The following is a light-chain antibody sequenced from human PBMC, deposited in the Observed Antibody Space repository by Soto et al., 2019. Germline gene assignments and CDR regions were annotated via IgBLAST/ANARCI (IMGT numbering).Light chain of an antibody. V-gene: IGLV2-14*01. J-gene: IGLJ3*02. Sequence: QSALTQPASLSASPGQSITISCSGSSSDVGGYNYVSWYQQHPGKVPRLIIYEVSNRPSGVSDRFSSSKSGNTASLTISGLQADDEGDYYCSSFSISTTPVLFGGGTKLTVL. CDR1: SSDVGGYNY. CDR3: SSFSISTTPVL. CDR2: EVS.